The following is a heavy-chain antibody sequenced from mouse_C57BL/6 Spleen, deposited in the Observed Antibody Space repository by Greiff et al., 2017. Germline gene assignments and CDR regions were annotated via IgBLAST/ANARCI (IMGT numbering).Heavy chain of an antibody. D-gene: IGHD2-4*01. Sequence: VQLKESGPELVKPGASVKMSCKASGYTFTDYNMHWVKQSHGKSLEWIGYINPNNGGTSYNQKIKGKATLTVNKSSSTAYMELRSLTSEDSAVYYCASYYDYDEGNYFDYWGQGTTLTVSS. CDR1: GYTFTDYN. CDR3: ASYYDYDEGNYFDY. J-gene: IGHJ2*01. CDR2: INPNNGGT. V-gene: IGHV1-22*01.